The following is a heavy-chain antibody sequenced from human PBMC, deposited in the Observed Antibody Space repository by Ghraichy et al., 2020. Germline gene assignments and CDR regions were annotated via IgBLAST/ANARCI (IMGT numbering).Heavy chain of an antibody. J-gene: IGHJ2*01. CDR1: GGSFSSGAYY. V-gene: IGHV4-31*03. CDR2: IYYSGST. Sequence: TLSLTCTVSGGSFSSGAYYWSWIRQHPGKGLEWIGYIYYSGSTYYNPSLKSRVTISVDTSKNQFSLKLSSVTAADTAVYYCARAPYWYFDLWGRGTLVTVSS. CDR3: ARAPYWYFDL.